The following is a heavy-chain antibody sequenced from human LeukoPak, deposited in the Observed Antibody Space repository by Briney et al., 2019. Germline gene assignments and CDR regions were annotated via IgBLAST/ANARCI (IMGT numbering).Heavy chain of an antibody. CDR1: GFTFSTYA. CDR2: ISRSGAST. V-gene: IGHV3-23*01. Sequence: GGSLRPSCAASGFTFSTYAMSWVRQAPGKGLEWVSTISRSGASTYYADSVKGRFTISRDNSKNTLYLQMNSLRVEDTAVYYCAKAPLPAAPFDYWGQGTLVTVSS. J-gene: IGHJ4*02. D-gene: IGHD2-2*01. CDR3: AKAPLPAAPFDY.